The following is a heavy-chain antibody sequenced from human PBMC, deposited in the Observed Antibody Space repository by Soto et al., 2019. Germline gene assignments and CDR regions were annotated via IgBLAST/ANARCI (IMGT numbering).Heavy chain of an antibody. CDR1: GFTFSSYA. Sequence: PGGSLRLSCAAPGFTFSSYAMSWVRQAPGKGLEWVSAISGSGGSTYYADSVKGRFTISRDNSKNTLYLQMNSLRAEDTAVYYCAKDLYRRLGLTSTDYYYYGMDVWGQGTTVTVSS. CDR2: ISGSGGST. CDR3: AKDLYRRLGLTSTDYYYYGMDV. D-gene: IGHD3-16*01. J-gene: IGHJ6*02. V-gene: IGHV3-23*01.